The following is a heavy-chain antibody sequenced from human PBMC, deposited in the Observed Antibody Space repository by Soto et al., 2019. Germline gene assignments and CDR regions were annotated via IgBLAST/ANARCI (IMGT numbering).Heavy chain of an antibody. J-gene: IGHJ6*02. Sequence: SQTLSLTCVGSGDTVSSNSVAWSWVRQSPSRGLEWLGRTYYRSRWYSDYAVSVRSRIDINADTSKNQVSLQLNSVTPEDTAVYYCARSEEDSDYYYYGMDVWGQGTTVTV. CDR3: ARSEEDSDYYYYGMDV. CDR2: TYYRSRWYS. D-gene: IGHD2-15*01. V-gene: IGHV6-1*01. CDR1: GDTVSSNSVA.